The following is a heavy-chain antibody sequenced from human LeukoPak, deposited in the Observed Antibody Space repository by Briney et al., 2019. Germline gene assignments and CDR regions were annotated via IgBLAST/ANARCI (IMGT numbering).Heavy chain of an antibody. CDR3: AKDSTHYDFWSGYDY. D-gene: IGHD3-3*01. J-gene: IGHJ4*02. CDR1: GYTFTSYG. CDR2: ISAYNGNT. Sequence: ASVKVSCKASGYTFTSYGISWVRQAPGQGLEWMGWISAYNGNTNYAQKLQGRVTMTTDTSTSTAYMELRSLRSDDTAVYYCAKDSTHYDFWSGYDYWGQGTLVTVSS. V-gene: IGHV1-18*01.